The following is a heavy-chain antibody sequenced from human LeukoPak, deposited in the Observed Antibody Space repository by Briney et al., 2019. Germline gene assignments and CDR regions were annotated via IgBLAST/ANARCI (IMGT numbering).Heavy chain of an antibody. CDR2: IYYSGST. V-gene: IGHV4-39*07. J-gene: IGHJ4*02. D-gene: IGHD2/OR15-2a*01. CDR1: GGSISRSSYY. CDR3: ARDSARGVYVTYYFDY. Sequence: SETLSLTCTVSGGSISRSSYYWGWIRQPPGKGLEWIGSIYYSGSTYYNPSLKSRVTISVDTSKNQFSLKLSSVTAADTAVYYCARDSARGVYVTYYFDYWGQGTLVTVSS.